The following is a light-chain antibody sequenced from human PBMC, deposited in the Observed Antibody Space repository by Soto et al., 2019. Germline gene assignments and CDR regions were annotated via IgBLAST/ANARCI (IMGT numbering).Light chain of an antibody. V-gene: IGKV3-20*01. CDR2: GAS. CDR1: QSVSSSY. CDR3: QQSYSTPRYT. J-gene: IGKJ2*01. Sequence: EIVLTQSPGTLSLSPGERAPLSCRASQSVSSSYLAWYQQKPGQAPRLLIYGASSRATGIPDRFSGSGSGTDFTLTISSLQPEDFATYYCQQSYSTPRYTFGQGTKVDIK.